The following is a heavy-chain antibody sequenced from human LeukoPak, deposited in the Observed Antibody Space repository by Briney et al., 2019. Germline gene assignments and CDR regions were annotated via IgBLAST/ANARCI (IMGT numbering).Heavy chain of an antibody. D-gene: IGHD3-16*02. CDR2: ISSSSSYI. V-gene: IGHV3-21*01. Sequence: GGSLRLSCAASGFTFSSYSMNWVRQAPGKGLEWGSSISSSSSYIYYADSVKGRFTISRDNAKNSLYLQMNSLRAEDTAVYYCARGGALVWGSYRYTFDYWGQGTLVTVSS. CDR1: GFTFSSYS. CDR3: ARGGALVWGSYRYTFDY. J-gene: IGHJ4*02.